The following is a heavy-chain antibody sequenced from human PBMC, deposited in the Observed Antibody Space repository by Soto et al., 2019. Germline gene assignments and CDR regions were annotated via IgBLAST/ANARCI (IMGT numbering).Heavy chain of an antibody. Sequence: GGSLRLCCAASGFTSSGDWIHWVRQAPGKGLVWVSRISNEGSSTNYADSVKGRFTISRDNAKNTVYLQMNSLRAEDTAVYYCTRDTYYYDSSDHFSADAFDIWGQGTMVTVSS. J-gene: IGHJ3*02. CDR2: ISNEGSST. CDR3: TRDTYYYDSSDHFSADAFDI. D-gene: IGHD3-22*01. V-gene: IGHV3-74*01. CDR1: GFTSSGDW.